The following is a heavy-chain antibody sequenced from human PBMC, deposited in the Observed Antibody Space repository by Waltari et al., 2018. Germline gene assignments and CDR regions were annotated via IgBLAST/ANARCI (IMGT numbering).Heavy chain of an antibody. Sequence: EVQLVESGGGLVQPGGSLRLYCAASGSFFSNYWMSWVRQASGKGLEWVAKRSHDGSEKYYVDAVKGRFTISRDNARNSLDLQRSSLTAEDTALYYCAKDDMRSGTYDAFDIWGQGTMVTVSS. CDR2: RSHDGSEK. D-gene: IGHD1-26*01. CDR1: GSFFSNYW. V-gene: IGHV3-7*01. CDR3: AKDDMRSGTYDAFDI. J-gene: IGHJ3*02.